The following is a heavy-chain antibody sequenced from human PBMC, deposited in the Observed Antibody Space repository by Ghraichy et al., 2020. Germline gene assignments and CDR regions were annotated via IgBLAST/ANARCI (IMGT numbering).Heavy chain of an antibody. V-gene: IGHV1-18*01. Sequence: ASVKVSCKASGYTFSSYGISWVRQAPGQGLEWMGWISAYNDNTNYAQKFQGRVTMTTDPSTSTAYMDLRSLRSDDTAVYYCARDHSRGGTFYYYYGMDVWGQGTTVTVSS. CDR2: ISAYNDNT. CDR1: GYTFSSYG. D-gene: IGHD1-26*01. J-gene: IGHJ6*02. CDR3: ARDHSRGGTFYYYYGMDV.